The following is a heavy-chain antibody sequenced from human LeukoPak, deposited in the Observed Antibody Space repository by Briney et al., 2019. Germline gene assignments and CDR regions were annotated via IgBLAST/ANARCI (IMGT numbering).Heavy chain of an antibody. Sequence: SETLSLTCTVSGGSMSGYYWSWIRQPPGKGLEWIGYIYYSGSTNYNPSLKSRVTISVDTSKNQFSLKLSSVTAADTAVYYCARSDYGALDYWGQGTLVTVSS. J-gene: IGHJ4*02. V-gene: IGHV4-59*01. CDR3: ARSDYGALDY. D-gene: IGHD4-17*01. CDR2: IYYSGST. CDR1: GGSMSGYY.